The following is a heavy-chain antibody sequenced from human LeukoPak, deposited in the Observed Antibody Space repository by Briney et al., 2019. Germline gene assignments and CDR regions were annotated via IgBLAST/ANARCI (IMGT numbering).Heavy chain of an antibody. CDR2: IYYSGST. Sequence: PSETLSLTCTVSGGSISSGDYYWSWIRQPPGKGLEWIGYIYYSGSTNYNPSLKSRVTISVDTSKNQFSLKLSSVTAADTAVYYCARAGGAITMVRGVTRFDPWGQGTLVTVSS. V-gene: IGHV4-61*08. CDR3: ARAGGAITMVRGVTRFDP. D-gene: IGHD3-10*01. CDR1: GGSISSGDYY. J-gene: IGHJ5*02.